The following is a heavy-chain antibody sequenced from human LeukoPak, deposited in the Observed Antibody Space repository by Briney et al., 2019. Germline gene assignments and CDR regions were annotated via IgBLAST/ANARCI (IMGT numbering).Heavy chain of an antibody. CDR3: ARGRYQMLSGPKAQYKWFDP. V-gene: IGHV4-4*07. Sequence: SETLSLTCTVSGGSISSYYWSWIRQPAGKGLEWIGRIYTSGSTNYNPSLKSRVTMSVDTSKNQFSLKLSSVTSADTALYYCARGRYQMLSGPKAQYKWFDPWGQGNMVTVSS. D-gene: IGHD2-2*01. CDR2: IYTSGST. J-gene: IGHJ5*02. CDR1: GGSISSYY.